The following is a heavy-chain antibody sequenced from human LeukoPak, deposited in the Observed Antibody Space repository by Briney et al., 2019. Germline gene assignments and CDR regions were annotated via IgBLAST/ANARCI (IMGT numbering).Heavy chain of an antibody. D-gene: IGHD3-22*01. CDR2: ISGSGGST. J-gene: IGHJ4*02. CDR3: AKDSVGGWYYYDSSGLYYFDY. Sequence: GGSLRLSCAASGFTFSTYAMTWVRQAPGKGLEWVSAISGSGGSTYYADSVKGRFTISRDNSKNTLYLQTNSLRAEDTAVYYCAKDSVGGWYYYDSSGLYYFDYWGQGTLVTVSS. CDR1: GFTFSTYA. V-gene: IGHV3-23*01.